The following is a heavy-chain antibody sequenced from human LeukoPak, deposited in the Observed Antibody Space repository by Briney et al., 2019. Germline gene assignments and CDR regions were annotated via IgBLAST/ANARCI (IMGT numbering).Heavy chain of an antibody. D-gene: IGHD2-21*01. V-gene: IGHV4-34*01. J-gene: IGHJ4*02. CDR1: NASFGPYY. Sequence: SETLSLTCDVYNASFGPYYWSWLRQSPGKGLEYIGEVNYRGDGNYNPSLNSRASISIDTSKKQSSLRLTSVTAADTAMYYCARETSLHIFDSWGQGTLVTVSS. CDR2: VNYRGDG. CDR3: ARETSLHIFDS.